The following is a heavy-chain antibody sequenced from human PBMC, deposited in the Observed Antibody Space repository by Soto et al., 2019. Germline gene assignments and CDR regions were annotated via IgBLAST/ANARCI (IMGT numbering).Heavy chain of an antibody. CDR3: AKGLRYCTTTSCYRALRPETFDF. CDR1: GFTFSSYA. D-gene: IGHD2-2*01. V-gene: IGHV3-23*01. Sequence: GGSLRLSCAASGFTFSSYAMSWVRQYPRKGLEWVSSISGSGGSTYFADSVKGRFTISRDNSNNMLYLQMNSLRAEDTAVYYCAKGLRYCTTTSCYRALRPETFDFWGQGTLVTVSS. CDR2: ISGSGGST. J-gene: IGHJ4*02.